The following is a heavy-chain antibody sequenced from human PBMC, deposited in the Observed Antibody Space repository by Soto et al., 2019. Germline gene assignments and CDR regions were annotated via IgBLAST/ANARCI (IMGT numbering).Heavy chain of an antibody. V-gene: IGHV3-30*18. CDR1: GFTFSSYG. Sequence: QVQLVESGGGVVQPGRSLRLSCAASGFTFSSYGMHWVRQAPGKGLEWVAVISYDGSNKNYADSVKGRFTISRDNSKNTLYLQMNSLRAEDTAVYYCAKSTGTTNYFDYWGQGTLVTVSS. CDR2: ISYDGSNK. D-gene: IGHD1-7*01. J-gene: IGHJ4*02. CDR3: AKSTGTTNYFDY.